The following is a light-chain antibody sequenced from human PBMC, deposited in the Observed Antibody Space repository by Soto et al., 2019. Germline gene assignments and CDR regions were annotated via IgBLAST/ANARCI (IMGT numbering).Light chain of an antibody. CDR1: QIVSSTY. V-gene: IGKV3-20*01. J-gene: IGKJ4*01. CDR3: QQYGVTPPNT. CDR2: GAS. Sequence: DIVLTQSPGTLSLSPGERATLSCRASQIVSSTYLAWFQQKPGQAPRLLIYGASTRATGIPDRFNGSGSGTAFTLTISGLEPEDFALYYCQQYGVTPPNTFGGGTKVDIK.